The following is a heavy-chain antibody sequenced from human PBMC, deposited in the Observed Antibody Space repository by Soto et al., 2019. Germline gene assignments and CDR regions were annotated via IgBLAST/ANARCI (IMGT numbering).Heavy chain of an antibody. Sequence: ASETLSLTGTVSGGSVSRGSYYWSWIRQPPGKGLEWIGYIYYSGSTNYNPSLKSRVTISVDTSKNQFSLKLSSVTAADTAVYYCARDDYYYGMDVWGQGTTVTVSS. V-gene: IGHV4-61*01. CDR3: ARDDYYYGMDV. CDR1: GGSVSRGSYY. CDR2: IYYSGST. J-gene: IGHJ6*02.